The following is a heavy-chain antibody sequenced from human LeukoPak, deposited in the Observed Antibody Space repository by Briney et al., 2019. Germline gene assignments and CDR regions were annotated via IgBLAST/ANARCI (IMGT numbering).Heavy chain of an antibody. V-gene: IGHV4-34*01. D-gene: IGHD3-3*01. CDR2: INHSGST. Sequence: SETLSLTCAVYGGSFSGYYWSWIRQPPGKGLEWIWEINHSGSTNYNPSLRSRVTISVDTSKNQFSLKLSSVTAADRAVYYCARGGIEYYDFWSGPLRAFDIWGQGTMVTVSS. CDR3: ARGGIEYYDFWSGPLRAFDI. CDR1: GGSFSGYY. J-gene: IGHJ3*02.